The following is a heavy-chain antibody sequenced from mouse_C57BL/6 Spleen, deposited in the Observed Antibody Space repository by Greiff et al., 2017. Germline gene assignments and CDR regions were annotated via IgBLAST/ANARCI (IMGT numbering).Heavy chain of an antibody. CDR3: TRYDYDLAWFAY. CDR2: IDPETGGT. D-gene: IGHD2-4*01. Sequence: QVHVKQSGAELVRPGASVTLSCKASGYTFTDYEMHWVKQTPVHGLEWIGAIDPETGGTAYNQKFKGKAILTADKSSSTAYMELRSLTSEDSAVYYCTRYDYDLAWFAYWGQGTLVTVSA. CDR1: GYTFTDYE. J-gene: IGHJ3*01. V-gene: IGHV1-15*01.